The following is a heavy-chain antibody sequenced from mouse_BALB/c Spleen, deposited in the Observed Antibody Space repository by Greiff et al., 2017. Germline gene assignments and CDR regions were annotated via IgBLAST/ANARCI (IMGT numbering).Heavy chain of an antibody. CDR2: ISYDGSN. CDR3: ARGYYGYPDY. CDR1: GYSITSGYY. V-gene: IGHV3-6*02. D-gene: IGHD1-2*01. J-gene: IGHJ2*01. Sequence: EVQLVESGPGLVKPSQSLSLTCSVTGYSITSGYYWNWIRQFPGNKLEWMGYISYDGSNNYNPSLKNRISITRDTSKNQFFLKLNSVTTEDTATYYCARGYYGYPDYWGQGTTLTVSS.